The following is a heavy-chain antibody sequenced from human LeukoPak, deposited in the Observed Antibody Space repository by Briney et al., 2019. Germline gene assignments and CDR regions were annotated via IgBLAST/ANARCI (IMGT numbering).Heavy chain of an antibody. V-gene: IGHV3-23*01. Sequence: GGSLRLSCAASGFTFSSYAMSWVRQAPGKGLEWVSAISRSGDSTYYADSVKGRFTISKDNSKNTLYLQMNSLRAEDTAVYYCAKEQRGYTGYAVGSWFDPWGQGTLVTVSS. J-gene: IGHJ5*02. D-gene: IGHD5-12*01. CDR2: ISRSGDST. CDR3: AKEQRGYTGYAVGSWFDP. CDR1: GFTFSSYA.